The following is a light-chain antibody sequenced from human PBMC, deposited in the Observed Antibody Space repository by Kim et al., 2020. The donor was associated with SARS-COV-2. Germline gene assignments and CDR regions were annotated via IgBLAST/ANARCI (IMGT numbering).Light chain of an antibody. Sequence: ASVGDRVSITCRASQPIGNYLNWYQQKVGKAPKLLIYAATTLQSGVPLRFSGSGSGTDFTLTISSLQPEDFATYYCQQSYNSPRTFGQGTKVDIK. CDR2: AAT. CDR1: QPIGNY. J-gene: IGKJ1*01. CDR3: QQSYNSPRT. V-gene: IGKV1-39*01.